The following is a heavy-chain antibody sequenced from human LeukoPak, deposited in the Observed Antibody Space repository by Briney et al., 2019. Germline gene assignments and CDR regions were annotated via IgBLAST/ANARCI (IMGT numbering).Heavy chain of an antibody. CDR3: ARPNITSYYDSRGYDAFDV. J-gene: IGHJ3*01. D-gene: IGHD3-22*01. V-gene: IGHV5-51*01. CDR1: GYRSNAYW. CDR2: IYPDDSDT. Sequence: RESLKISCKGSGYRSNAYWTACVRQMPGKGLVWGGIIYPDDSDTRYSPSFQGQVTISADKSVRTAYLQWSSLKASDTAMYYCARPNITSYYDSRGYDAFDVWGQGTMVTVSS.